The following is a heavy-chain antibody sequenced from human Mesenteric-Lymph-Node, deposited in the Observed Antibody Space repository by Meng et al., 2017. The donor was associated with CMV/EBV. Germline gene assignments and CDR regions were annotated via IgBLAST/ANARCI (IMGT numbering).Heavy chain of an antibody. CDR3: ARDLGEYYDILTGDFEY. J-gene: IGHJ4*02. CDR2: INPNSGVT. D-gene: IGHD3-9*01. Sequence: YPLTGYYFHWVRQDPGQGLEWMGRINPNSGVTNHAKRLQGRVTVTSDTSTRTAYMELRSLRSDDTAVYYCARDLGEYYDILTGDFEYWGQGTLVTVSS. V-gene: IGHV1-18*04. CDR1: YPLTGYY.